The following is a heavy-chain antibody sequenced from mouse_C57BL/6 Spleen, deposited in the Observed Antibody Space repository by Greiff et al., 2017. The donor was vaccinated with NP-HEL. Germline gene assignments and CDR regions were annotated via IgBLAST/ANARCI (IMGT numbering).Heavy chain of an antibody. CDR2: ISSGGSYT. CDR1: GFTFSSYG. Sequence: EVMLVESGGDLVKPGGSLKLSCAASGFTFSSYGMSWVRQTPDKRLEWVATISSGGSYTYYPDSVKGRFTISRDNAKNTLYLQMSSLKSEDTAMYYCAPLSAYWGQGTLVTVSA. J-gene: IGHJ3*01. V-gene: IGHV5-6*01. CDR3: APLSAY. D-gene: IGHD6-1*01.